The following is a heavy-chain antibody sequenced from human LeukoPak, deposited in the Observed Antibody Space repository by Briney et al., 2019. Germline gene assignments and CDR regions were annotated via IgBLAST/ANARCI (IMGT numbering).Heavy chain of an antibody. V-gene: IGHV4-34*01. J-gene: IGHJ4*02. D-gene: IGHD3-22*01. CDR3: ARGRYYDR. CDR2: INHSGST. Sequence: PSETLSLTCAVYGGSFSGYYWSWIRQPPGKGLEWIGEINHSGSTNYNPSLKSRVTISVDTSKNQFSLKLSSVTAADTAVYYCARGRYYDRWGQGTLVTVSS. CDR1: GGSFSGYY.